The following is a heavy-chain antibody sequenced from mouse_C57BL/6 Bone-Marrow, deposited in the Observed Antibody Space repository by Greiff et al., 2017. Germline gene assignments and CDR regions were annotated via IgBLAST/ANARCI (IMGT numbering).Heavy chain of an antibody. J-gene: IGHJ2*01. CDR3: ARQDY. CDR2: ISSGGSYT. CDR1: GFTFSSYG. Sequence: EVTLMESGGDLVKPGGSLKLSCAASGFTFSSYGMSWVRQTPDKRLEWVATISSGGSYTYYPDSVKGRFTISRDNAKNTLYLQMSSLKSEDTAMYYCARQDYWGQGTTLTVSS. V-gene: IGHV5-6*01.